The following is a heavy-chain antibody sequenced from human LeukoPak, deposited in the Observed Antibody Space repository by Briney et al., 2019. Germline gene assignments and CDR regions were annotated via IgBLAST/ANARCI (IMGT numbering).Heavy chain of an antibody. D-gene: IGHD5-24*01. V-gene: IGHV1-46*01. CDR2: INPSGGST. CDR1: GYTFTSYY. CDR3: ASSRDDYNTIEN. J-gene: IGHJ4*02. Sequence: ASVKVSCKASGYTFTSYYMHWVRHAPGQGLEWMGIINPSGGSTSYAQKFQGRVTMTRDTSTSTVYMELSRLRSEVTTVKYCASSRDDYNTIENWGERTLVTVSS.